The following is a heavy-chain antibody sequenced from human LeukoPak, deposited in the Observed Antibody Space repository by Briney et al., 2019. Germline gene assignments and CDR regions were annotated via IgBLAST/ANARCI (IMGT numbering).Heavy chain of an antibody. CDR3: ARLPSGSRAVYYFDY. Sequence: ASVKVSCKASGYTFTTYAMDWVRQAPGQGLEWMGWINTNTGNPTYVQGFTGRFVFSLDTSVSTAYLQISSLRPEDTAVYYCARLPSGSRAVYYFDYWGQGTLVTVSS. CDR1: GYTFTTYA. J-gene: IGHJ4*02. D-gene: IGHD1-26*01. V-gene: IGHV7-4-1*01. CDR2: INTNTGNP.